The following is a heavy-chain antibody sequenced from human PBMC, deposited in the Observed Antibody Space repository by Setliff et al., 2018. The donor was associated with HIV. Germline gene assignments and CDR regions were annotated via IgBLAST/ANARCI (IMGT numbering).Heavy chain of an antibody. Sequence: GASVKVSCKASGGTFSSYAISWVRQAPGQGLEWMGGIIPILGIANYAQKFQGRVTITTIESTSTAYMELTSLRSDDTAVYYCARIRGVIADASDIWGQGTMVTVS. V-gene: IGHV1-69*10. CDR2: IIPILGIA. D-gene: IGHD3-10*01. CDR3: ARIRGVIADASDI. CDR1: GGTFSSYA. J-gene: IGHJ3*02.